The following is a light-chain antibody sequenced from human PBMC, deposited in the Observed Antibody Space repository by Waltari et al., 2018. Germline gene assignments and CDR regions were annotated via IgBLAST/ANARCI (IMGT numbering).Light chain of an antibody. J-gene: IGKJ1*01. Sequence: DIVMTQSPDSLPVALGERATINCRSSRTVLSTANSKNHLAWYQRKPGQSPKVIIYWASIRAPGVPDRFSGSGSGTEFTLTISSLLAEDVAVYFCQQYYDTPTFGQGTKVEIK. V-gene: IGKV4-1*01. CDR1: RTVLSTANSKNH. CDR3: QQYYDTPT. CDR2: WAS.